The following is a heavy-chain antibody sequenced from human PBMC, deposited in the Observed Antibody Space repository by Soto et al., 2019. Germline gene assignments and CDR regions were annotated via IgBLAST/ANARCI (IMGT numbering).Heavy chain of an antibody. CDR3: ARVVSSPWSWFDP. V-gene: IGHV4-38-2*01. Sequence: SETLSLTXAVSGYSISSGYYWGWIRQPPGKGLEWIGSIYHSGSTYYNPSLKSRVTISVDTSKNQFSLKLSSVTAADTAVYYCARVVSSPWSWFDPWGQGTLVTVSS. J-gene: IGHJ5*02. D-gene: IGHD6-6*01. CDR1: GYSISSGYY. CDR2: IYHSGST.